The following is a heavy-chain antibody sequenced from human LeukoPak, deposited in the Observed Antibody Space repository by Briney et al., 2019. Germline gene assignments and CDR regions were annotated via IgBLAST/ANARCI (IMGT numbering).Heavy chain of an antibody. V-gene: IGHV3-9*01. CDR1: GFTFDDFA. D-gene: IGHD6-13*01. J-gene: IGHJ4*02. CDR3: TKDGSISYSSSWYPVY. CDR2: VSWNSDSI. Sequence: GGSLRLSCAASGFTFDDFAMHWVRQAPGKGLEWVSGVSWNSDSIGYADSVKGRFTISRDNSKSTLYLQMISLRAEDTAVYYCTKDGSISYSSSWYPVYWGQGTLVTVPS.